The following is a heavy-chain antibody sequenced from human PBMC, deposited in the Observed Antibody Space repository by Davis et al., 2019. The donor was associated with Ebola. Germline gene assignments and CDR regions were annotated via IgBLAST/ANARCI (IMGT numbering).Heavy chain of an antibody. CDR3: ATGWSTPYFDF. Sequence: ASVKVSCKASGYTFTSYYMHWVRQAPGQGLEWMGIINPSGGSSSYAQKFQGRVTMTEDTSTDTAYMLLSSLRSEDTAVYYCATGWSTPYFDFWGQGALVTVSS. CDR1: GYTFTSYY. J-gene: IGHJ4*02. D-gene: IGHD2-15*01. V-gene: IGHV1-46*01. CDR2: INPSGGSS.